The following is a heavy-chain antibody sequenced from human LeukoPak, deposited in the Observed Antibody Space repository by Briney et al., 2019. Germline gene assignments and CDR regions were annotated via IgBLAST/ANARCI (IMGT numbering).Heavy chain of an antibody. CDR3: TKGSASSRPYFFDY. CDR1: GFTFSNYA. D-gene: IGHD2-15*01. J-gene: IGHJ4*02. Sequence: PGESLRLSCGASGFTFSNYAMTWVRQALGKGLEWVSSITGSGGDTYHADSVKGRFTISRDNSKNTLYLQMNSLRAEDTALYYCTKGSASSRPYFFDYWGQGILVTVSS. CDR2: ITGSGGDT. V-gene: IGHV3-23*01.